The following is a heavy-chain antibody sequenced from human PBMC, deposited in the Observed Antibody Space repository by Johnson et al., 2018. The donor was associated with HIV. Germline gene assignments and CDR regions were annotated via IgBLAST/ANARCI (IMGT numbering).Heavy chain of an antibody. CDR2: ISYDGSNK. Sequence: GLEWVAVISYDGSNKYYADSVKCRFTISRDNSKNTLYLQMNSLRAEDTAVYYCAREAYRAFDIWGQGTMVTVSS. D-gene: IGHD3-16*01. V-gene: IGHV3-30-3*01. J-gene: IGHJ3*02. CDR3: AREAYRAFDI.